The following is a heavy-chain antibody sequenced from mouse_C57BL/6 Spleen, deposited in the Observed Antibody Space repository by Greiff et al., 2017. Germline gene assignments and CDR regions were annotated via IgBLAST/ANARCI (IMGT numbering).Heavy chain of an antibody. CDR2: ISSGSSTI. CDR3: ARGSNYDAYWYFDV. CDR1: GFTFSDYG. Sequence: EVKVVESGGGLVKPGGSLKLSCAASGFTFSDYGMHWVRQAPEKGLEWVAYISSGSSTIYYADTVKGRFTISRDNAKNTLFLQMTSLRSEDTAMYYCARGSNYDAYWYFDVWGTGPTVTVSS. D-gene: IGHD2-5*01. J-gene: IGHJ1*03. V-gene: IGHV5-17*01.